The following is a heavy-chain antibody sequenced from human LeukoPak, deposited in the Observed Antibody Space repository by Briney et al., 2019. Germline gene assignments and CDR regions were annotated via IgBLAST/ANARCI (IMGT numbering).Heavy chain of an antibody. D-gene: IGHD3-3*01. Sequence: GGSLRLSCAASGFTFSSYSMNWVRQAPGKGLEWVSSISSSSSYIYYADSVKGRFTISRDNSKNTLYLQMNSLRAEDTAVYYCARGVLRFLEWPIPPYYYYYGMDVWGQGTTVTVSS. J-gene: IGHJ6*02. CDR1: GFTFSSYS. CDR2: ISSSSSYI. CDR3: ARGVLRFLEWPIPPYYYYYGMDV. V-gene: IGHV3-21*01.